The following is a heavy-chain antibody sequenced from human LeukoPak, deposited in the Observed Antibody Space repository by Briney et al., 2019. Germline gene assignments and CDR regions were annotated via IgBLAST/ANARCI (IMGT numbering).Heavy chain of an antibody. CDR3: ASLYGDYGAD. V-gene: IGHV4-39*07. J-gene: IGHJ4*02. D-gene: IGHD4-17*01. CDR1: GVSISSSNSY. Sequence: PSETLSLTCTVSGVSISSSNSYWGWIRQPPGKGLEWIGEIYHSGSTNYNPSLKSRVTISVDKSKNQFSLKLSSVTAADTAVYYCASLYGDYGADWGQGTLVTVSS. CDR2: IYHSGST.